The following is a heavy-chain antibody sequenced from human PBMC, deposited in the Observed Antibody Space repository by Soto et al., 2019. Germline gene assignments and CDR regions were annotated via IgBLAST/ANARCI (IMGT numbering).Heavy chain of an antibody. J-gene: IGHJ4*02. D-gene: IGHD3-10*01. CDR1: GDTFTFYS. V-gene: IGHV1-69*02. CDR3: ASSYGSGYRAFDY. Sequence: QVQLVQSGAEVKKPGSSVRVSCKASGDTFTFYSINWVRQAPGLGLEWMGRTNPILSMSNYPQRFQGRVTMTADKSTSTAYMELSSLRSEDTAMYYCASSYGSGYRAFDYWGQGALVTVSS. CDR2: TNPILSMS.